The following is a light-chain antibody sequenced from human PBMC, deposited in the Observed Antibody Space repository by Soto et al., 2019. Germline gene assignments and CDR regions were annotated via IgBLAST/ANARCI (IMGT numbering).Light chain of an antibody. V-gene: IGKV1-5*01. CDR3: QQYNSYSPWT. J-gene: IGKJ1*01. Sequence: IHMTHSPSTLSASVLYRVTITFLSSQSVNKWLAWFQQKPGKVPKLLIFDASTLQTGVPSRFGGGGSGTEFTLTISGLQPDDFATYYCQQYNSYSPWTFGPGTKVDIK. CDR2: DAS. CDR1: QSVNKW.